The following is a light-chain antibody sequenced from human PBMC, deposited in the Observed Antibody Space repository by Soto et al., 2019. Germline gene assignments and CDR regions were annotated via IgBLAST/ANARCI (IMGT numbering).Light chain of an antibody. CDR2: TNN. Sequence: QSVLTQPPSASGTPGQRVTISCSGSSSSIGSNSVNWYQQLPRTAPKVLIYTNNQRPSGVPDRFSGCKSGTSASLAISGLQSADEADYYCAAWDGSLNVYVFGTGTKLTVL. CDR1: SSSIGSNS. J-gene: IGLJ1*01. V-gene: IGLV1-44*01. CDR3: AAWDGSLNVYV.